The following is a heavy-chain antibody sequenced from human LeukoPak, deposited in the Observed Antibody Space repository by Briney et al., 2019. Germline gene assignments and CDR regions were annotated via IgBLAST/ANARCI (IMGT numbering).Heavy chain of an antibody. CDR1: GGSISSSY. CDR2: IFYSGST. CDR3: ARGPSWAY. J-gene: IGHJ4*02. V-gene: IGHV4-59*12. D-gene: IGHD6-13*01. Sequence: PSETLSLTCTASGGSISSSYWSWIRQPPGKGLEWIGYIFYSGSTNYDSSLKSRVTISVDTSKKQFSLKLSSVTAADTAVYYCARGPSWAYWGQGTLVTVSS.